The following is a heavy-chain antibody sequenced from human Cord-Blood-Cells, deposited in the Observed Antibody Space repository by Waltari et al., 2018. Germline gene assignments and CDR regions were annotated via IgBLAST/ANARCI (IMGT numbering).Heavy chain of an antibody. CDR2: IYSGGNT. J-gene: IGHJ3*02. CDR1: GFTVSSNY. CDR3: ARYIAARAFDI. Sequence: EVQLVESGGGLIQPGGSLRLACAASGFTVSSNYLSWVRQAPGKGLEWVSVIYSGGNTYYADSVKGRFTISRDNSKNTLYLQMNSLRAEDTAVYYCARYIAARAFDIWGQGTMVTVSS. V-gene: IGHV3-53*01. D-gene: IGHD6-6*01.